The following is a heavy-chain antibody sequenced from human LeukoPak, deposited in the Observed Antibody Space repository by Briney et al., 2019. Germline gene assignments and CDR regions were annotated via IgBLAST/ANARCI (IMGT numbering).Heavy chain of an antibody. CDR2: INVGNANT. D-gene: IGHD3-22*01. J-gene: IGHJ5*02. CDR1: GYTFTTYA. CDR3: ARVPYYYDNNWFDP. Sequence: ASVKVSCKASGYTFTTYAIHWVRQAPGQRLEWMGWINVGNANTKYSQKLQGRVTITRDTSASTAYMELSTLRSEDTAVYFCARVPYYYDNNWFDPWGQGTLVTVSS. V-gene: IGHV1-3*01.